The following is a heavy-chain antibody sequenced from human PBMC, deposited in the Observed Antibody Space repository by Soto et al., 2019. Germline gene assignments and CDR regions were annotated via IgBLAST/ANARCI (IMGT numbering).Heavy chain of an antibody. J-gene: IGHJ4*02. D-gene: IGHD6-13*01. V-gene: IGHV1-69*13. Sequence: SVKVSCKASGGTFSSYAISWVRQAPGQGLEWMGGIIPIFGTTNYAQKFQGRVTITADESTSTAYMELSSLRSGDTAVYYCARGLEQQLVQDFDYWGQGTLVTVSS. CDR1: GGTFSSYA. CDR2: IIPIFGTT. CDR3: ARGLEQQLVQDFDY.